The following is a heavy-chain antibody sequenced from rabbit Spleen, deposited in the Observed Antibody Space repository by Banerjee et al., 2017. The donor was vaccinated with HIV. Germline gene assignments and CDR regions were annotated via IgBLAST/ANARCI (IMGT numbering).Heavy chain of an antibody. Sequence: QSLEESGGDLVKPGASQTLTCTASGIDFSSVAHMYWVHQAPGKGLEWIAYISTSSGNSWYASWAKGRFTISKTSPTTVTLQMTSLTVADTATYFCARSLIDNPTLWGQGTLVTVS. J-gene: IGHJ4*01. CDR1: GIDFSSVAH. CDR2: ISTSSGNS. CDR3: ARSLIDNPTL. V-gene: IGHV1S40*01. D-gene: IGHD3-3*01.